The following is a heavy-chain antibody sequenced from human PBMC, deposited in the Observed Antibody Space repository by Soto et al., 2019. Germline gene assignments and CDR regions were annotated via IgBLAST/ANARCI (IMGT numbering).Heavy chain of an antibody. CDR2: IIPILGIA. Sequence: QVQLVQSGAEVKKPGSSVKVSCKASGGTFSSYTISWVRQAPGQGLEWMGRIIPILGIANYAQKFQGRVTITADKSTSTAYMELSSLRSEDTDVYYCAREWLAAAGTVDYWGQGTLVTVSS. J-gene: IGHJ4*02. CDR3: AREWLAAAGTVDY. D-gene: IGHD6-13*01. V-gene: IGHV1-69*08. CDR1: GGTFSSYT.